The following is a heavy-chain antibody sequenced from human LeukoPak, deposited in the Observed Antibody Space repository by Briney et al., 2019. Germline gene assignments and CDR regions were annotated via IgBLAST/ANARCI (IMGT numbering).Heavy chain of an antibody. CDR1: GYTFTSYG. D-gene: IGHD1-26*01. CDR2: ISAYNGNT. Sequence: ASVKVSCEASGYTFTSYGISWVRQAPGQGLEWMGWISAYNGNTNYAQKLQGRVTMTTDTSTSTAYMELRSLRSDDTAVYYCARDKLGATTCDYWGQGTLVTVSS. V-gene: IGHV1-18*01. J-gene: IGHJ4*02. CDR3: ARDKLGATTCDY.